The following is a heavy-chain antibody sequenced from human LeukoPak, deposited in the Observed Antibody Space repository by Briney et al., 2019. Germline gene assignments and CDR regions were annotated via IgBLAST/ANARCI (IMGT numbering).Heavy chain of an antibody. J-gene: IGHJ3*01. CDR1: GFTVSSNY. V-gene: IGHV3-53*01. Sequence: GGSLRLSCAASGFTVSSNYMSWVRQAPGKGLEWVSVIYSGGSTYYADSVKGRFTISRDNSKNTLYLQMNSLRVDDTAFYYCARARDGSYSSYWYGWGDAFDFWGQGTMVTVSS. CDR3: ARARDGSYSSYWYGWGDAFDF. D-gene: IGHD6-13*01. CDR2: IYSGGST.